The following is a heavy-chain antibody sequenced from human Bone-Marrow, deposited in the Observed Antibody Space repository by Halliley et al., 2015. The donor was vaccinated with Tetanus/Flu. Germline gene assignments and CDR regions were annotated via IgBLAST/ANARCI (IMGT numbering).Heavy chain of an antibody. CDR2: IVLASGNT. V-gene: IGHV1-58*02. Sequence: QLVQSGPEVKTPGTSLKLSCKASGFTFSRSAMQWVRQVRGQRPEWMGWIVLASGNTMYAQKLHERITITRDMSTSTVYMELRSLRFDDTAMYYCASSKALDMWGQGALITVSS. J-gene: IGHJ3*02. CDR1: GFTFSRSA. CDR3: ASSKALDM.